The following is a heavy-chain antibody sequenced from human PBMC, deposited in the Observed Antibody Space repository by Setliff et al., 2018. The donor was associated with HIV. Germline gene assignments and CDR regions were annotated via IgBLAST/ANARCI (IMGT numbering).Heavy chain of an antibody. CDR3: ARGNYYESGTYYKDGDYYYYYYMDV. Sequence: KPSETLSLTCTVSGGSISPYYWNWIRQTPGKGLEWIGYSYYSGSTKYNPSLKSRVTISVPPSKNQFFLKMTSLTAADTAVYYCARGNYYESGTYYKDGDYYYYYYMDVWGKGTTVTVSS. V-gene: IGHV4-59*08. D-gene: IGHD3-10*01. CDR1: GGSISPYY. CDR2: SYYSGST. J-gene: IGHJ6*03.